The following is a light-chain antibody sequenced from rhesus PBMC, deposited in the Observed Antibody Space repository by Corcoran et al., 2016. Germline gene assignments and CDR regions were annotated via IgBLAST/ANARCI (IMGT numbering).Light chain of an antibody. V-gene: IGKV1-32*02. Sequence: DIQMSQSPSSLSASVGDRVTITCRASQGISSYLNWYQQNPGKAPKLLIYYANSLASGVPSRFSGGGSGTDFTLTISSLQPEDFATYYCQQGNSNPFTFGPGTKLDIK. CDR1: QGISSY. CDR3: QQGNSNPFT. CDR2: YAN. J-gene: IGKJ3*01.